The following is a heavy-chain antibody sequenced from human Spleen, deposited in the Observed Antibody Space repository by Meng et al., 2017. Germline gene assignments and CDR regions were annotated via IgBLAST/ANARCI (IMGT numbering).Heavy chain of an antibody. D-gene: IGHD3-3*01. J-gene: IGHJ4*02. V-gene: IGHV1-3*01. Sequence: QVQLVQSGAEVKKPGASVKASCKTSGYTFSSYVMHWVRQAPGQRLEWMGWINAGNGNTKYSQKFQGRVTITRETSASTVDMELSSLRSEDTAVYYCARGGGDFGVVMNDYWGQGTLVTVSS. CDR2: INAGNGNT. CDR3: ARGGGDFGVVMNDY. CDR1: GYTFSSYV.